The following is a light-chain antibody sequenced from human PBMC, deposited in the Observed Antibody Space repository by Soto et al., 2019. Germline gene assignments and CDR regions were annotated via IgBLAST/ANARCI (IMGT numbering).Light chain of an antibody. CDR3: QQRSNWPPRT. CDR2: DAS. J-gene: IGKJ1*01. V-gene: IGKV3-11*01. CDR1: QSVSSY. Sequence: EIVLTQSPATLSLSPGERATLSCRASQSVSSYLAWYQQKPGQAPRLLIYDASNRATGIPARFSGRGSGTDFTLTISSLEPEDFAVYYCQQRSNWPPRTFGQGTKVEIK.